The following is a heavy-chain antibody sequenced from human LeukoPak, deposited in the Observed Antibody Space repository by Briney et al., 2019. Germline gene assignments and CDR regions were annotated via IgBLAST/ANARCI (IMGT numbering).Heavy chain of an antibody. J-gene: IGHJ6*03. CDR1: GFTCSSYG. CDR2: LHYDGNNA. V-gene: IGHV3-30*02. D-gene: IGHD1-26*01. Sequence: PGGSLRLSCAASGFTCSSYGMHWVRQAPGKGLEWVAFLHYDGNNAYYADSVKGRFTISRDNSKITLYLQMNSLRADDTAVYYCAKAGNLGGSNYLYYYYYMVVWGKGTTVTISS. CDR3: AKAGNLGGSNYLYYYYYMVV.